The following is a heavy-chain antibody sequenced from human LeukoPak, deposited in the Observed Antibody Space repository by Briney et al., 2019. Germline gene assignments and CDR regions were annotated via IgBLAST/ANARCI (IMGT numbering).Heavy chain of an antibody. CDR1: GYTFTGCY. J-gene: IGHJ3*02. Sequence: ASVKVSCKASGYTFTGCYMHWVRQAPGQGLEWMGWINPNSGGTNYAQKFQGRVTMTRDTSISTAYMELSRLRSDDTAVYYCARVRVTVVGARQACRDAFDIWGQGTMVTVAS. V-gene: IGHV1-2*02. D-gene: IGHD2-15*01. CDR3: ARVRVTVVGARQACRDAFDI. CDR2: INPNSGGT.